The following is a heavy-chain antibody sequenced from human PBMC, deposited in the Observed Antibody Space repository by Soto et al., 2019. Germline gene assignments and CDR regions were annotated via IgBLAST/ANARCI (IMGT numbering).Heavy chain of an antibody. CDR1: GGSISSGDYY. Sequence: SETLSLTCTVSGGSISSGDYYWSWIRQPPGKGLEWIGYIYYSGSTYYNPSLKSRVTISVDTSKNQFSLKLSSVTAADTAVYYCARAVRESGIVATTGTYYYYYGMDVWGQGTTVTVSS. D-gene: IGHD5-12*01. CDR2: IYYSGST. CDR3: ARAVRESGIVATTGTYYYYYGMDV. J-gene: IGHJ6*02. V-gene: IGHV4-30-4*01.